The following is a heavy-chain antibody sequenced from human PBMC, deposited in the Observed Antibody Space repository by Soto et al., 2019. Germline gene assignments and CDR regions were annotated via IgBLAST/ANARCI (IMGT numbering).Heavy chain of an antibody. Sequence: GGSLRLSCAASGFTFSRHWMSWVRQAPGKGLEWVANIKQDGSETQYVDSVKGRFTISRDNAKNSLSLQMNSLSAEDTGVYYCAREGFWGQGTPVTVSS. V-gene: IGHV3-7*01. CDR3: AREGF. CDR2: IKQDGSET. CDR1: GFTFSRHW. J-gene: IGHJ4*02.